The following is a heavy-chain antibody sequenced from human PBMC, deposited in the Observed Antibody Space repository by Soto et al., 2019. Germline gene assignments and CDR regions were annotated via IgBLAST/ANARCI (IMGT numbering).Heavy chain of an antibody. CDR3: EKDEGAAVESPGD. V-gene: IGHV3-43*01. CDR1: GFIFDDFT. J-gene: IGHJ4*01. CDR2: INWDGRIA. Sequence: PGGSLRLSCAASGFIFDDFTMHWVRLVPGKGLQWVSYINWDGRIAMYADSVKGRFTISRDNTNNHLYLQMNSLRYDDTALYYCEKDEGAAVESPGDWGHGTLVTVYS. D-gene: IGHD6-13*01.